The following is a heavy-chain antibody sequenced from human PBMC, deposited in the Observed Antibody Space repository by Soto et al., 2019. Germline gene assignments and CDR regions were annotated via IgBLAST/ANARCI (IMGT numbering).Heavy chain of an antibody. D-gene: IGHD3-16*01. CDR1: GFTFSSYG. CDR3: AKATLSYGRGGFDY. J-gene: IGHJ4*02. CDR2: ISYDGSNK. V-gene: IGHV3-30*18. Sequence: QVQLVESGGGVVQPGRSLRLSCAASGFTFSSYGMHWVRQAPGKGLEWVAVISYDGSNKYYADSVKGRFTISRDNSKNTLYLQMNSLRAEDTAVYYCAKATLSYGRGGFDYWGQGTLVTVSS.